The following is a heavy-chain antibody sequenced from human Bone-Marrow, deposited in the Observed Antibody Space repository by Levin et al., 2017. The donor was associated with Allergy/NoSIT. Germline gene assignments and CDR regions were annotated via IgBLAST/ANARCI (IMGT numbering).Heavy chain of an antibody. D-gene: IGHD3-9*01. V-gene: IGHV1-18*01. Sequence: GESLKISCKASGYPFSSYGIGWVRQAPGQGLEWLGWVSVFNGDTHLAQRLQGRVTMTTDTSTSTAYLDLSSLTSDDTAIYYCARGDIDLYSDTTGYYFDSWGQGTLVTVSS. J-gene: IGHJ4*02. CDR1: GYPFSSYG. CDR3: ARGDIDLYSDTTGYYFDS. CDR2: VSVFNGDT.